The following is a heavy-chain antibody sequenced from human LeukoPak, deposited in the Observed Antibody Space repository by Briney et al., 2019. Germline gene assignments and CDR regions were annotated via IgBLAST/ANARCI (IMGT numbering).Heavy chain of an antibody. D-gene: IGHD2-2*01. V-gene: IGHV3-48*01. Sequence: PGGSLRLSCAASGFTFSSYSMNWVRQAPGKGLEWVSYISSSSSTIYYADSVKGRFTISRDNAKNSLYLQMNSLRAEDTAVYYCARDHCSSTSCYEELGYWGQGTLVTVSS. CDR3: ARDHCSSTSCYEELGY. CDR1: GFTFSSYS. CDR2: ISSSSSTI. J-gene: IGHJ4*02.